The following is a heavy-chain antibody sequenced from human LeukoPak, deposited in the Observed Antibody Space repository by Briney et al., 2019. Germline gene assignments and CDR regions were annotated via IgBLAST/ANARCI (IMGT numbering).Heavy chain of an antibody. J-gene: IGHJ3*02. CDR3: AKGYSSGWLDAFDI. V-gene: IGHV3-49*04. D-gene: IGHD6-19*01. CDR2: IRSKAHGGTT. Sequence: GGSLRLSCTASGFTFGYYGMSWVRQAPGKGLEWVSFIRSKAHGGTTEYAASVKGRFTTSRDDSKNIAYLQMNSLRAEDTAVYYCAKGYSSGWLDAFDIWGQGTMVTVSS. CDR1: GFTFGYYG.